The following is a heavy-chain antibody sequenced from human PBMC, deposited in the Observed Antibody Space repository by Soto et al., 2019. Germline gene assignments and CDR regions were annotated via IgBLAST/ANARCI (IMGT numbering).Heavy chain of an antibody. CDR2: ISYSGSS. CDR3: TSAVYYYDLSGGDYLYDIDD. J-gene: IGHJ4*02. D-gene: IGHD3-22*01. Sequence: PSETLSLTCAASGGSISSDDFYWGWMRQPPMMDLVWIGYISYSGSSSDNVSLRRLVSISVDTYNNLFSLKQSPRTAAATAMYYATSAVYYYDLSGGDYLYDIDDWGQGTMVTVSS. V-gene: IGHV4-30-4*01. CDR1: GGSISSDDFY.